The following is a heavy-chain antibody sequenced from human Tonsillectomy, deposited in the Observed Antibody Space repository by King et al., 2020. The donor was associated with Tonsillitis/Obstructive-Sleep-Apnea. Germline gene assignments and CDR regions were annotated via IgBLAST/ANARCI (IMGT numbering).Heavy chain of an antibody. D-gene: IGHD2-2*01. CDR3: ARVDCSSTSCRAF. CDR2: IYSGGST. V-gene: IGHV3-66*01. J-gene: IGHJ4*02. Sequence: VQLVESGGGLVQPGGSLRLSCAASGLTVSSNYMSWVRQAPGKGLEWVSFIYSGGSTYYADSVKGRFTISRDNSKNTLYLQMNSLRAEDTAVYYCARVDCSSTSCRAFWGPGTLVTVSS. CDR1: GLTVSSNY.